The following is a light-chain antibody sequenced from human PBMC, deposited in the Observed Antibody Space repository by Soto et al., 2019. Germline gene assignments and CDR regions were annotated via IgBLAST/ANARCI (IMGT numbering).Light chain of an antibody. CDR3: SSYTSNNSWV. CDR1: SSDVGGYDY. CDR2: DVN. J-gene: IGLJ3*02. V-gene: IGLV2-14*03. Sequence: QCALTQPASVSGSPGQSIAISCTGTSSDVGGYDYDSWYQQHPGKAPKLMIYDVNNRPSGVSSRFSGSKSGNTASLTISGLQAEDEADYYCSSYTSNNSWVFGGGTKLTVL.